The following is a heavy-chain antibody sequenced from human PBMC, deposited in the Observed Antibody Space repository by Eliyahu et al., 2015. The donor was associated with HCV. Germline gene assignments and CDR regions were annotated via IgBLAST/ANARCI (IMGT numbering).Heavy chain of an antibody. CDR3: ARDGVWSGSKREYFQH. CDR2: IYTSGST. J-gene: IGHJ1*01. Sequence: QVQLQESGPGLVKPSQTLSLTCTVSGGSISSGSYYWGWIRQPAGKGLEWIGRIYTSGSTNYNPSLKSRVTISVDTSKNQFSLKLSSVTAADTAVYYCARDGVWSGSKREYFQHWGQGTLVTVSS. CDR1: GGSISSGSYY. V-gene: IGHV4-61*02. D-gene: IGHD3-3*01.